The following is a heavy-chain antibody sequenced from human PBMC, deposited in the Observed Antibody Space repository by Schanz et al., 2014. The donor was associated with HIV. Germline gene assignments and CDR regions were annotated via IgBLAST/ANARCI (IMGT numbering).Heavy chain of an antibody. CDR2: FNVMLSKI. V-gene: IGHV1-69*01. CDR1: GGTFRSNA. D-gene: IGHD6-19*01. CDR3: ASGRRSGIGWRMDV. J-gene: IGHJ6*02. Sequence: QVPLVQSGAEVKKTGSSVKVSCKASGGTFRSNAITWVRQAPGQGLEWIGHFNVMLSKINSAQKFQGRVSMTADPSTNTAYMEMRGLRFEDTAVYYCASGRRSGIGWRMDVWGQGTTVSVSS.